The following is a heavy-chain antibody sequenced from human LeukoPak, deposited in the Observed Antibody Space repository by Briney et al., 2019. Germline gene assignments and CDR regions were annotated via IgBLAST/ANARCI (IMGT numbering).Heavy chain of an antibody. V-gene: IGHV4-38-2*02. J-gene: IGHJ6*03. CDR2: IYHSGST. CDR1: GYSISSGYY. D-gene: IGHD3/OR15-3a*01. CDR3: ARDRDWNYYHYYMDV. Sequence: SETLSLTCTVSGYSISSGYYWGWIRQPPGKGLEWIGSIYHSGSTYYNPSLKSRVTISVDTSKNQFSLKLSSVTAADTAVYYCARDRDWNYYHYYMDVWGKGTTVTVSS.